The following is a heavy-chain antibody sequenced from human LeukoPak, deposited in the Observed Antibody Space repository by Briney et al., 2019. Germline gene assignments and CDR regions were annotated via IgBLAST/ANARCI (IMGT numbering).Heavy chain of an antibody. CDR3: ARGSSVYCSSTSGYDGFSSWFDP. Sequence: GGSLSLSYAVSGLPFSRYEMLCAREPRARALECGSYISSSGSPIYYADSVKGRFTISRDNAKNSLYLQMNSLRAEDTAVYYCARGSSVYCSSTSGYDGFSSWFDPWGQGTLVTVSS. V-gene: IGHV3-48*03. CDR1: GLPFSRYE. CDR2: ISSSGSPI. D-gene: IGHD2-2*01. J-gene: IGHJ5*02.